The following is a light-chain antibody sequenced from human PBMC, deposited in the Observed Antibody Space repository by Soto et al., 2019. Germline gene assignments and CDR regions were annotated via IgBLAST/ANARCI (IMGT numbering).Light chain of an antibody. CDR3: QQYNNWLWT. J-gene: IGKJ1*01. V-gene: IGKV3-15*01. CDR2: GAS. CDR1: QSVNSN. Sequence: EIVMTQSPATLSVSPGERATLSCRASQSVNSNLVWYQQKPGQAPRHLIYGASTRATGIPGRFSGSGYGTEFTLTISSLQSEDFAVYYCQQYNNWLWTFGQGTKVEIK.